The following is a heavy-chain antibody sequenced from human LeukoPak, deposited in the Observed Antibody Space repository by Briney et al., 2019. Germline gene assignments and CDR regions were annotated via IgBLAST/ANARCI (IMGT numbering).Heavy chain of an antibody. CDR3: AKDYYDRDYFDY. V-gene: IGHV3-33*06. CDR1: GFTFSSYG. J-gene: IGHJ4*02. Sequence: PGGSLRLSCAASGFTFSSYGMHWVRQAPGKGLEWVAVIWYDGSNKYYADSVKGRFTISRDNSKNTLYLQMNSLRAEDTAAYYCAKDYYDRDYFDYWGQGTLVTVSS. D-gene: IGHD3-22*01. CDR2: IWYDGSNK.